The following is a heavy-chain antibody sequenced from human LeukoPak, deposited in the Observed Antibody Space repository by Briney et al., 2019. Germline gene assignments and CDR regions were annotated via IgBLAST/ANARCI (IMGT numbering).Heavy chain of an antibody. CDR3: ARDLMVRGVIAPSDY. D-gene: IGHD3-10*01. J-gene: IGHJ4*02. CDR1: GFTFSSYS. CDR2: ISSSSYI. Sequence: TGGSLRLSCAASGFTFSSYSMNWVRQAPGKGLEWVSSISSSSYIYYADSVKGRFTIPRDNAKNSLYLQMNSLRAEDTAVYYCARDLMVRGVIAPSDYWGQGTLVTVSS. V-gene: IGHV3-21*01.